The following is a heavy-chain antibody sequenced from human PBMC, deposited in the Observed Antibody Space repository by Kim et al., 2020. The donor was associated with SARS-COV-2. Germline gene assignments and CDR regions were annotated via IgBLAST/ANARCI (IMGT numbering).Heavy chain of an antibody. V-gene: IGHV1-69*01. J-gene: IGHJ4*02. Sequence: YAQKFQGRVQSTADESTGTAYMELSSLRSEDTAVYYCARGGLELRGFDYWGQGTLVTVSS. D-gene: IGHD1-7*01. CDR3: ARGGLELRGFDY.